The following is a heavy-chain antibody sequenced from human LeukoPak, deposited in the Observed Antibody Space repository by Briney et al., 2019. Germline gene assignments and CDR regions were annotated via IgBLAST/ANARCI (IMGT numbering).Heavy chain of an antibody. CDR3: AREDTYYFDY. D-gene: IGHD3-16*01. Sequence: SETLSLTCTVSGGSISSHYWTWIRQPPGKALEWIGYIHYSGFTNYNPSLTSRVTISLDTSKNQFSVKLTSVTAADTAVYYCAREDTYYFDYWGQGTLVTVSS. V-gene: IGHV4-59*11. CDR1: GGSISSHY. CDR2: IHYSGFT. J-gene: IGHJ4*02.